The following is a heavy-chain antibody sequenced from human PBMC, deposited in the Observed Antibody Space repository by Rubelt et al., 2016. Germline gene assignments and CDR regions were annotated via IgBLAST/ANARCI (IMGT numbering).Heavy chain of an antibody. CDR1: GFTFSSSA. CDR3: ARVSSGYPADY. CDR2: ISGSGGST. Sequence: RLSCAASGFTFSSSAMNWVRQAPGKGLEWVSGISGSGGSTYYADSVKGRFTISRDSAKNSLYLQTNSLRDEDTAVYYCARVSSGYPADYWGQGTLVTVSS. D-gene: IGHD5-18*01. V-gene: IGHV3-23*01. J-gene: IGHJ4*02.